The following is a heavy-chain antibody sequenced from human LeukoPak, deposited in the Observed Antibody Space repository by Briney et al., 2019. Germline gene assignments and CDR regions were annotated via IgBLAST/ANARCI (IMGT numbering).Heavy chain of an antibody. CDR3: ARGTVTTWGGFDP. CDR2: IYHSGST. D-gene: IGHD4-11*01. V-gene: IGHV4-30-2*01. J-gene: IGHJ5*02. CDR1: GGSINSGGYS. Sequence: PSQTLSLTCAVSGGSINSGGYSWSWIRQPPGTGLEWIGYIYHSGSTYYNPSLKSRVTISVDRSKNQFSLKLSSVTAADTAVYYCARGTVTTWGGFDPWGQGTLVTVSS.